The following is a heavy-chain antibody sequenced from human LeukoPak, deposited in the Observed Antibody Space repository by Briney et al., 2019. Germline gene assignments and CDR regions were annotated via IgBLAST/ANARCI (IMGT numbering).Heavy chain of an antibody. CDR2: IIPIFGIA. D-gene: IGHD1-1*01. J-gene: IGHJ5*02. Sequence: GALVKVSCKASGGTFSSYAISWVRQAPGQGLEWMGRIIPIFGIANYAQKFQGRVTITADKSTSTAYMELSSLRSEDTAVYYCARGTVQTGWFDPWGQGTLVTVSS. CDR3: ARGTVQTGWFDP. V-gene: IGHV1-69*04. CDR1: GGTFSSYA.